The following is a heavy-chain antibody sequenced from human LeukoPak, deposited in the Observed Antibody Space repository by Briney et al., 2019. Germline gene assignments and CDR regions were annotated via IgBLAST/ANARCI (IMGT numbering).Heavy chain of an antibody. J-gene: IGHJ4*02. Sequence: ASVKVSCKASGYTFTGHYMHWVRQAPGQGLEWMGWINPNSGGTNYAQKFQERVTITRDMSTSTAYMELSSLRSEDTAVYYCARGDWRRQWLVTGLNYWGQGTLVTVSS. V-gene: IGHV1-2*02. CDR1: GYTFTGHY. D-gene: IGHD6-19*01. CDR2: INPNSGGT. CDR3: ARGDWRRQWLVTGLNY.